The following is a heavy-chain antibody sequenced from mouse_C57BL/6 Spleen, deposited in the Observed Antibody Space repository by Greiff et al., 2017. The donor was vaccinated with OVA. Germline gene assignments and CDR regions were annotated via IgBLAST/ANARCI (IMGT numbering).Heavy chain of an antibody. CDR3: ARGDYSSYAMDY. Sequence: DVQLQESGPGLVKPSQSLSLTCSVTGYSITSGYYWNWIRQFPGNKLEWMGYISYDGSNNYNPSLKNRISITRDTSKNQFFLKLNSVTTEDTATYYCARGDYSSYAMDYWGQGTSVTVAS. D-gene: IGHD1-3*01. V-gene: IGHV3-6*01. CDR1: GYSITSGYY. J-gene: IGHJ4*01. CDR2: ISYDGSN.